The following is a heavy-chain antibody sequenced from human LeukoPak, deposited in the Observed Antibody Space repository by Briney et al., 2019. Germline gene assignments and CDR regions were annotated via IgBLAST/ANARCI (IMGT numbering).Heavy chain of an antibody. J-gene: IGHJ3*02. Sequence: ASVKVSCKASGYTFTSYDINWVRQATGQGLEWMGWMNPNSGNTGYAQKFQGRVTMTRNTSISTAYMELSRLRSDDTAVYYCARDILTPTVTTVDAFDIWGQGTMVTVSS. V-gene: IGHV1-8*01. CDR3: ARDILTPTVTTVDAFDI. CDR1: GYTFTSYD. CDR2: MNPNSGNT. D-gene: IGHD4-17*01.